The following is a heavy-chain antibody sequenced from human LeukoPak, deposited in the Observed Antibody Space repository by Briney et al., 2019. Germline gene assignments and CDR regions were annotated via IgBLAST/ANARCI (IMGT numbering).Heavy chain of an antibody. CDR2: IYYSGST. D-gene: IGHD4-23*01. CDR1: GGSISSYY. V-gene: IGHV4-59*01. Sequence: SETLSLTCTVSGGSISSYYWSWIRQPPGKGLEWIGYIYYSGSTNYNPSLKSRVTISVDTSKNQFSLKLSSVTAADTAVYYCAKPGGTIDYWGQGTLVTVSS. CDR3: AKPGGTIDY. J-gene: IGHJ4*02.